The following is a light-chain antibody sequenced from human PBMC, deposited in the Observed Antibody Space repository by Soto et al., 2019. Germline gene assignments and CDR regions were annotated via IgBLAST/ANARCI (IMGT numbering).Light chain of an antibody. CDR2: KAS. Sequence: DIQMTQSPSTLSASVGDRVTITCRASQSISSWLAWYQQKPGKAPKLLIYKASSLESGVPLRFSGSGSGTEFTLTISSLQPDDFATYFCQQYSTYWTFGQGTKVEIK. CDR1: QSISSW. J-gene: IGKJ1*01. V-gene: IGKV1-5*03. CDR3: QQYSTYWT.